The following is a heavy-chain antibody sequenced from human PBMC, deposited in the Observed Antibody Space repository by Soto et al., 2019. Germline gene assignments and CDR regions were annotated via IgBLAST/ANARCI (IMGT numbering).Heavy chain of an antibody. V-gene: IGHV4-39*01. J-gene: IGHJ4*02. CDR3: ARDSGYNYFDY. D-gene: IGHD5-12*01. CDR2: VHYDGTT. CDR1: DGSISTSSYY. Sequence: PTETLSLTCTVSDGSISTSSYYWRWIRQPPGKGLEWIGNVHYDGTTYYNPSLKSRVTISVDTSKNQFSLKLTSVTAADTAAYVCARDSGYNYFDYWGKGTLVTVAS.